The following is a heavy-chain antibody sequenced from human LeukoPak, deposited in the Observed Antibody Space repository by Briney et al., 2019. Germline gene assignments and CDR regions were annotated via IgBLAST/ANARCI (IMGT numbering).Heavy chain of an antibody. Sequence: GRSLRLSCAASGFTFSSYAMHWVRQAPGKGLEWVAVISYDGSNKYYADSVKGRFTISRDNSKNTLYLQMNSLRAEDTAVYYCARGYQSSYYYGMDVWGQGTTVTVSS. D-gene: IGHD2-2*01. CDR3: ARGYQSSYYYGMDV. CDR1: GFTFSSYA. J-gene: IGHJ6*02. CDR2: ISYDGSNK. V-gene: IGHV3-30*14.